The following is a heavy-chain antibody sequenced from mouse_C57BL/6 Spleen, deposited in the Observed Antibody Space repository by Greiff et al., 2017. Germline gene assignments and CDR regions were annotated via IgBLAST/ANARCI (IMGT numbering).Heavy chain of an antibody. D-gene: IGHD1-1*01. CDR2: IYPGGGYT. CDR1: GYTFTNYW. V-gene: IGHV1-63*01. J-gene: IGHJ2*01. CDR3: ARRGGTTVVAHFDY. Sequence: QVQLKESGAELVRPGTSVKMSCKASGYTFTNYWIGWAKQRPGHGLEWIGDIYPGGGYTNYNEKFKGKATLTADESSSTAYMQFSSLTSEDSAIYYCARRGGTTVVAHFDYWGQGTTLTVSS.